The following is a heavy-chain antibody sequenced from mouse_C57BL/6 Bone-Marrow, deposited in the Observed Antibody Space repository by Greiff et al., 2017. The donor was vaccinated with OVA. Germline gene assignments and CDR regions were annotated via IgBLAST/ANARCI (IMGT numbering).Heavy chain of an antibody. V-gene: IGHV5-9-1*02. CDR3: TRLLDAVDY. J-gene: IGHJ4*01. CDR2: ISSGGDYT. Sequence: EVKLVESGAGLVKPGGSLKLSCAASGFTFSSYAMSWVRQTPEKRLEWVAYISSGGDYTYYADTVKGRFTISRNNARNTLYLQMSSLKSEDTAMYYCTRLLDAVDYWGQGTSVTVSS. D-gene: IGHD2-1*01. CDR1: GFTFSSYA.